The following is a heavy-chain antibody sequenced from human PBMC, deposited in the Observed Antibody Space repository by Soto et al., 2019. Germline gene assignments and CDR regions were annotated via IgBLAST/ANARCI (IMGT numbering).Heavy chain of an antibody. CDR2: IHHTGST. J-gene: IGHJ2*01. Sequence: QVQLQESGPGLVKPSGTLSLTCAVSGASISSNNWWSWVRPPPGKGLEWIGEIHHTGSTNYNPSLKSRVTVSLDKSRNQFSLKLTSVTAADTAMYYCARGGGGNTHWYFDLWGRGTLVTVSS. CDR3: ARGGGGNTHWYFDL. D-gene: IGHD2-15*01. V-gene: IGHV4-4*02. CDR1: GASISSNNW.